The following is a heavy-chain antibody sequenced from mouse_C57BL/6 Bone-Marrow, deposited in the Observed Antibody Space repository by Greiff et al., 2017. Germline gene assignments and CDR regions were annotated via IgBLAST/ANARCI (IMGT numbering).Heavy chain of an antibody. Sequence: QVQLQQPGAELVRPGTSVKLSCKASGYTFTSYWMHWVKQRPGQGLEWIGVTDPSDSYTNYNQKLKGKATLTLDTSSSTAYMQLSSLTSEDSAVYYCARHGSSPFDYGGEGTTLTVCS. CDR3: ARHGSSPFDY. V-gene: IGHV1-59*01. CDR2: TDPSDSYT. J-gene: IGHJ2*01. D-gene: IGHD1-1*01. CDR1: GYTFTSYW.